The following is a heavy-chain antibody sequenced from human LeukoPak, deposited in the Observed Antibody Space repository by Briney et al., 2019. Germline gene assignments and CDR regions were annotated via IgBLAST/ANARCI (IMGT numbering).Heavy chain of an antibody. CDR3: AKDPRVGSREATPSH. J-gene: IGHJ4*02. D-gene: IGHD5-24*01. CDR2: ISGSGGST. CDR1: GFTFTSYA. V-gene: IGHV3-23*01. Sequence: GGSLRPSCAASGFTFTSYAMNWVRQAPGKGLEWVSAISGSGGSTYYADSVKGRFTISRDNSKSTLFLQMNSLRAEDTAVYYCAKDPRVGSREATPSHWGQGPLATVSS.